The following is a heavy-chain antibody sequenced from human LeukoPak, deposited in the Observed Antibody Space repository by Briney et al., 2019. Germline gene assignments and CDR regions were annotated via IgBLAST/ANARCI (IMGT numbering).Heavy chain of an antibody. CDR1: GGSFSGYY. Sequence: SETLSLTCAVYGGSFSGYYWSWIRQPPGKGLEWIGEINHSGSTNYNPSLESRVTISVDTSKNQFSLKLNSVTPEDTAVYYCARGVSSWFPNDAFDIWGQGTMVTVSS. CDR3: ARGVSSWFPNDAFDI. J-gene: IGHJ3*02. D-gene: IGHD6-13*01. CDR2: INHSGST. V-gene: IGHV4-34*01.